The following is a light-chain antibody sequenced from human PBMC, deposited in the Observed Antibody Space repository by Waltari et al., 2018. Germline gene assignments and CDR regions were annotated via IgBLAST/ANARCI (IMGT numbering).Light chain of an antibody. CDR3: QQYFNSPIA. Sequence: EIVLTQSPGTLSLSPGEGVTLSCRASQSVSGSNYLAWYQQKPGQAPRLLIYGASTRATGIPDRFRGSGSGTDFTLTISNLQPEDVAFYWCQQYFNSPIAFGQGTRLEIK. J-gene: IGKJ5*01. CDR1: QSVSGSNY. CDR2: GAS. V-gene: IGKV3-20*01.